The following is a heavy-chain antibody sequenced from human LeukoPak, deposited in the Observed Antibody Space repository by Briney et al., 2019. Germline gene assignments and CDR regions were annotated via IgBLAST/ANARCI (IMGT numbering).Heavy chain of an antibody. CDR2: INPHTGGT. Sequence: ASVKVSCKASGYTFTDYYIQWVRPAPGQGVEWMGWINPHTGGTNYAQKFQGRVTMTRDTSISTAYMELSRLRSDDTAVYYCVREIRAISVTTDWGQGTLLTVSS. D-gene: IGHD4-17*01. CDR3: VREIRAISVTTD. V-gene: IGHV1-2*02. J-gene: IGHJ4*02. CDR1: GYTFTDYY.